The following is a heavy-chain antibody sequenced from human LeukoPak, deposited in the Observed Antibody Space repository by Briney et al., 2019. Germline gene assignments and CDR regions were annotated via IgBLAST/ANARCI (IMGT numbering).Heavy chain of an antibody. V-gene: IGHV5-51*01. CDR1: GYSFTSYW. J-gene: IGHJ4*02. CDR2: IYPGDSDT. Sequence: GESLKISCKGSGYSFTSYWIGWVRQMPGKVLEWMGIIYPGDSDTRYSPSFQGQVTFSADKSIITAYLQWSSLKASDTAMYYCARQTTQMDIVVVPAAWDYWGQGTLVTVSS. D-gene: IGHD2-2*03. CDR3: ARQTTQMDIVVVPAAWDY.